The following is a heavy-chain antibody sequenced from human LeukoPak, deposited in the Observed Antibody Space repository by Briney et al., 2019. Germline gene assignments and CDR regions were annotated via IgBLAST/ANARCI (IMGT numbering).Heavy chain of an antibody. CDR3: ARDYRPEYHLVHPGYMDV. J-gene: IGHJ6*03. V-gene: IGHV1-2*02. CDR2: INPNSGGT. CDR1: GYTFTGYY. D-gene: IGHD6-6*01. Sequence: ASVKVSCKASGYTFTGYYMHWVRQAPGQGLEWMGWINPNSGGTNYAQKFQGRVTMTRDTSISTAYMELSRLRSDDTAVYYCARDYRPEYHLVHPGYMDVWGKGTTVTVSS.